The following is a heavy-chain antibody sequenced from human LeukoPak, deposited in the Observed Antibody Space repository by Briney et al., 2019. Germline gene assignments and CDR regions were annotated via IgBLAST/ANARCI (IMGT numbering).Heavy chain of an antibody. D-gene: IGHD1-26*01. J-gene: IGHJ4*02. CDR1: GFTFISYA. V-gene: IGHV3-23*01. CDR2: ICGSGGST. CDR3: AKESSVGATTGVVDY. Sequence: PGGSLRLSCAASGFTFISYAMSWVRQAPGKGLEWVSAICGSGGSTYYADSVRGRFTISRDNSKNTLYLQMNSLRDEDTAVYYCAKESSVGATTGVVDYWGQGTLVTVSS.